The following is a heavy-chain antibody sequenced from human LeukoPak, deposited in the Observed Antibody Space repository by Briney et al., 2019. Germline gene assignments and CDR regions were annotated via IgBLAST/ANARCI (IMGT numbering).Heavy chain of an antibody. J-gene: IGHJ4*02. D-gene: IGHD1-7*01. V-gene: IGHV3-74*01. Sequence: PGGSLRLSCAGSGFTFSSSWMHWVRQAPGEGLVWVSRMNSDGSTTNYADSVKGRFTISRDNAKNTLYLQMESLRAEDTAVYYCATGGNYRFDFWGQGTLVTVSS. CDR3: ATGGNYRFDF. CDR2: MNSDGSTT. CDR1: GFTFSSSW.